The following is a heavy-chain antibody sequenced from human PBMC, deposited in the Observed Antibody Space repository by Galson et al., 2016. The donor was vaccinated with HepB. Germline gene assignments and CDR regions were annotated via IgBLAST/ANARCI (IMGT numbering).Heavy chain of an antibody. CDR2: LWYDGSNK. CDR3: ARVVDYGDYLGY. J-gene: IGHJ4*02. V-gene: IGHV3-33*01. Sequence: SLRLSCAASGFIFSNYGMHWVRQAPGKGLEWVASLWYDGSNKYYADSVKGRFTLSRDNSKNTLYLQMNSLRVEDTALYYCARVVDYGDYLGYWGQGTLVTVSS. D-gene: IGHD4-17*01. CDR1: GFIFSNYG.